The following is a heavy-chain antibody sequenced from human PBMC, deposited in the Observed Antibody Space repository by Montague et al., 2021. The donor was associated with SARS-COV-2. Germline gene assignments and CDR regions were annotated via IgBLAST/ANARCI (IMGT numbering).Heavy chain of an antibody. CDR1: GFTFSSYS. J-gene: IGHJ6*03. CDR2: ISSSSSYI. D-gene: IGHD3-16*01. V-gene: IGHV3-21*01. Sequence: SLRLSCAASGFTFSSYSMNWVRQAPGKGLEWVSSISSSSSYIYYPDSVKGRFTISRDNAKNSLYLQMNSLRAEDTAVYYCARVPRIRFMENYYYYMDVWGKGTTVTVSS. CDR3: ARVPRIRFMENYYYYMDV.